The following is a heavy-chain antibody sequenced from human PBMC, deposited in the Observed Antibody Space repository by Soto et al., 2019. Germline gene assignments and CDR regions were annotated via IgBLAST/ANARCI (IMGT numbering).Heavy chain of an antibody. CDR3: ARMASLAAAATSPWFDP. CDR1: GGSISSYY. D-gene: IGHD6-13*01. CDR2: IYYSGST. J-gene: IGHJ5*02. Sequence: QVQLQESGPGLVKPSETLSLTCSVSGGSISSYYWSWIRQPPGQGVEWIGYIYYSGSTNYNPSLKSRVTISVDTSKNQFSLKLSSVTAADTAVYYCARMASLAAAATSPWFDPWGQGTLVTVSS. V-gene: IGHV4-59*13.